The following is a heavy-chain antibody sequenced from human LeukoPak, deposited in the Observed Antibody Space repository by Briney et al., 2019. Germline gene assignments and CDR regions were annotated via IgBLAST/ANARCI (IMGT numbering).Heavy chain of an antibody. D-gene: IGHD3-3*01. CDR3: ARILGDFWSGYYPYYYYYYMDV. CDR1: GGSISSYY. Sequence: SETLSLTCTVSGGSISSYYWSWIRQPPGKGLEWIGYIYYSGSTNYNPSLKSRVTISVDTSKNQFSLKLSSVTAADTAVYYCARILGDFWSGYYPYYYYYYMDVWGKGTTVTVSS. V-gene: IGHV4-59*01. CDR2: IYYSGST. J-gene: IGHJ6*03.